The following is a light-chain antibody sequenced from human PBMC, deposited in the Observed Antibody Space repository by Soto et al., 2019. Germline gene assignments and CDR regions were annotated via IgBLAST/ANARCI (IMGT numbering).Light chain of an antibody. J-gene: IGLJ1*01. CDR2: EVS. V-gene: IGLV2-14*01. CDR1: SSDVGGYDY. CDR3: FYYCQQRSNWPPFT. Sequence: QSALTQPASVSGSPGQSITISCTGTSSDVGGYDYVSWYQLHPGKAPKLMVFEVSNRPSGVSYRFSGSKSGNTASLTISGLQAEDEADYFAFYYCQQRSNWPPFTFGPGTKV.